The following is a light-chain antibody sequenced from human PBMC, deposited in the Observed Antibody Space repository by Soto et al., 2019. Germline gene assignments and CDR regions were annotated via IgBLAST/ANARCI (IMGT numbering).Light chain of an antibody. CDR2: DVS. CDR3: QQYDSYRT. Sequence: DIQMTQSPSTLSASVGDRVTITCRPSQNVSTWLAWYQQKSGKAPKLLIYDVSNLESGVPSRFSGSGYGTEFSLTIRGLQPDDFATYYCQQYDSYRTFGKGTKVNI. J-gene: IGKJ1*01. V-gene: IGKV1-5*01. CDR1: QNVSTW.